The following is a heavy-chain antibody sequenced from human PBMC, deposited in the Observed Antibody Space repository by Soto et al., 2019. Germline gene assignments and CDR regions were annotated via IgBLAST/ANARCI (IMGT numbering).Heavy chain of an antibody. V-gene: IGHV3-30*18. CDR3: AKEGEVYASYYGMXV. J-gene: IGHJ6*02. Sequence: VGSLRLSCAASGFTFSSYGMHWVRQAPGKGLEWVAVISYDGSNKYYADSVKGRFTISRDNSKNTLYLQMNSLRAEDTAVYYCAKEGEVYASYYGMXVWGQGTTVTVSS. D-gene: IGHD2-8*01. CDR2: ISYDGSNK. CDR1: GFTFSSYG.